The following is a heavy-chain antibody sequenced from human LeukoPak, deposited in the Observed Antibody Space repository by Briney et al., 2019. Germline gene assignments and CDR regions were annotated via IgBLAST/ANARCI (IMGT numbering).Heavy chain of an antibody. D-gene: IGHD3-16*01. CDR3: ARGGAIGVDY. CDR2: IANNGNT. CDR1: GFTFVNYG. V-gene: IGHV1-18*01. Sequence: ASVKVSCEASGFTFVNYGFTWERQAPGQGLEWMGWIANNGNTNYAQHLQGRVTLTTDLTTSTAYMELRSLRSGDTGVYFCARGGAIGVDYWGQGTPVTVSS. J-gene: IGHJ4*02.